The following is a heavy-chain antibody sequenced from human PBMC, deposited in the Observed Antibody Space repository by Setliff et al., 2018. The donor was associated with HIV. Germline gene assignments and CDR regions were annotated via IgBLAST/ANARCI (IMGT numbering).Heavy chain of an antibody. D-gene: IGHD2-2*01. CDR2: ISTYNGNT. V-gene: IGHV1-18*04. J-gene: IGHJ6*03. Sequence: VASVKVSCKTSGYSFADYGITWVRQAPGQGLEWMGWISTYNGNTNYAQKLQGRVTMTSEISTRTAYMEVRSLRSDDTAVYYCARGPYCSSSTCYGPLYYYYYRDVWGKGTTVTV. CDR3: ARGPYCSSSTCYGPLYYYYYRDV. CDR1: GYSFADYG.